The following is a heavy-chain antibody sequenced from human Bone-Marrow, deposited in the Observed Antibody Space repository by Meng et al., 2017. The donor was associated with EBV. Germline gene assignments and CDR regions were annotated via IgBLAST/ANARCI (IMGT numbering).Heavy chain of an antibody. D-gene: IGHD5-18*01. J-gene: IGHJ4*02. CDR3: AKGTGVGGYRPFDD. V-gene: IGHV3-30*04. CDR1: GFTFRNYA. CDR2: ILNDGGDE. Sequence: QVQLVESGGGVVQPGRSLILPCAASGFTFRNYAMHWVRQAPGKGLEWVSFILNDGGDEDYADSVKGRFTISRDNSKNTLLLQMNSLRAEDTAMYYCAKGTGVGGYRPFDDWGQGTLVTVSS.